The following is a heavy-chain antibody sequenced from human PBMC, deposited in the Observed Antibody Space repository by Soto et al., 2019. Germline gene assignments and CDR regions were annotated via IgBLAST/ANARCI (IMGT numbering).Heavy chain of an antibody. Sequence: QVQLVQSGAEVKKPGASVKVSCKASGYTFTSYGISWVRQAPGQGLEWMGWISTYNGNTKYAQKLQGRVTMTTDTSPRTAYMERRSQEYDDTAVFYCARGMVRGVGSDYWGQGTLVTVSS. D-gene: IGHD3-10*01. CDR2: ISTYNGNT. V-gene: IGHV1-18*01. J-gene: IGHJ4*02. CDR3: ARGMVRGVGSDY. CDR1: GYTFTSYG.